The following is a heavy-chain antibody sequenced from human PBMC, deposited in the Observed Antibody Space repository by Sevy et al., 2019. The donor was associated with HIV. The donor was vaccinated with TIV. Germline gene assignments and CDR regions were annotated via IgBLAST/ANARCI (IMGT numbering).Heavy chain of an antibody. CDR3: AKDPRRITIFGVVIDY. J-gene: IGHJ4*02. Sequence: GGSLRLSCAASGFTFSSYAMSWVRQAPGKGLEWVSAISGGGGSTNYADSVKGRFTISRDNPKNTLYLQMNSLRAEDTAVYYGAKDPRRITIFGVVIDYWGQGTLVTVSS. CDR2: ISGGGGST. V-gene: IGHV3-23*01. D-gene: IGHD3-3*01. CDR1: GFTFSSYA.